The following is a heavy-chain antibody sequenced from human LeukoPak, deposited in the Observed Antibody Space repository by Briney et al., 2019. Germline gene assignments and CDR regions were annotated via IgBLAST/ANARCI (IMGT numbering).Heavy chain of an antibody. J-gene: IGHJ4*02. CDR3: ESAAGAYDN. CDR1: GFTVSSNF. V-gene: IGHV3-33*08. Sequence: PGGSLRLSCAVSGFTVSSNFMRWLRQAPGKGLECVAVIWSDGSNKYYADSVKGRFAISRDNSKNTVWLQMNSLRAEDTAVYYCESAAGAYDNWGQGTLVTVSS. CDR2: IWSDGSNK. D-gene: IGHD6-13*01.